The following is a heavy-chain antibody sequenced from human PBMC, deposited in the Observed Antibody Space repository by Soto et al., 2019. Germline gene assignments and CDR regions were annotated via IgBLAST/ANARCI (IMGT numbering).Heavy chain of an antibody. V-gene: IGHV3-7*01. Sequence: QPGGSLRLSCAASGFTFSSYWMSWVRQAPGKGLEWVANIKQDGSEKYYVDSVKGRFTISRDNAKNSLYLQMNSLRAEDAAVYYCARGPHYYDSSGYFDYWGQGTLVTVSS. CDR3: ARGPHYYDSSGYFDY. J-gene: IGHJ4*02. D-gene: IGHD3-22*01. CDR1: GFTFSSYW. CDR2: IKQDGSEK.